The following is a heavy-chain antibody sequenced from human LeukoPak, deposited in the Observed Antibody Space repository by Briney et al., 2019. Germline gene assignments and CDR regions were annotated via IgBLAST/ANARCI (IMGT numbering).Heavy chain of an antibody. J-gene: IGHJ4*02. V-gene: IGHV4-59*01. CDR1: GGSISSYY. CDR2: IYYSGST. Sequence: SETLSLTCTVSGGSISSYYWSWIRQPPGKGLEWTGYIYYSGSTNYNPSLKSRVTISVDTSKNQFSLRLSSVTAADTAVYYCARGGGHDYGDYYFDYWGQGTLVTVSS. CDR3: ARGGGHDYGDYYFDY. D-gene: IGHD4-17*01.